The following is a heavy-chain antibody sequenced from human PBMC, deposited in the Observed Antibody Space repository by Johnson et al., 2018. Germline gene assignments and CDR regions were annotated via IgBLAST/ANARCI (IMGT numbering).Heavy chain of an antibody. CDR2: ISYDGRNE. J-gene: IGHJ6*02. CDR1: GFTFSDYG. CDR3: AKVDRSRECQLFLFYYYGMDV. D-gene: IGHD2-2*01. Sequence: VQLLETGGGVVQPGRSLRLSCAASGFTFSDYGMHWVRQAPGKGLEWVAAISYDGRNEDYADSVKGRFTISRDNSKNTVFLQMNSLRAEDTAIYYCAKVDRSRECQLFLFYYYGMDVWGPGTTVTVSS. V-gene: IGHV3-30*18.